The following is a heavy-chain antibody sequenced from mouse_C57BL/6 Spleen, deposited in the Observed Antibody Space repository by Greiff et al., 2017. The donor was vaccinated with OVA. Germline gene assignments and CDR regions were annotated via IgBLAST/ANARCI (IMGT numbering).Heavy chain of an antibody. J-gene: IGHJ2*01. D-gene: IGHD1-1*01. CDR3: ARNYYGSSYYYFDY. CDR2: IDPNSGGT. Sequence: VQLQQPGAELVKPGASVKLSCKASGYTFTSYWMHWVKQRPGLGLEWIGRIDPNSGGTKYNEKFKSKATLTVDKPSSTAYMQLSSLTSEESAVYYCARNYYGSSYYYFDYWGQVTTLTVSS. V-gene: IGHV1-72*01. CDR1: GYTFTSYW.